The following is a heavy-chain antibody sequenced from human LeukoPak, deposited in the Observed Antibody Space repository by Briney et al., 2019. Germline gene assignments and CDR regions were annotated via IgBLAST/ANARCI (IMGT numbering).Heavy chain of an antibody. J-gene: IGHJ4*02. CDR1: GYTFTGYY. Sequence: ASVKVSCKASGYTFTGYYMHWVRQAPGQGLEWMGRVNPNSGGTNYAQKFQGRVTMTRDTSISTAYMELSGLRSDDTAVYYCASGGVSDASSLFDYWGQGTLVTVSS. D-gene: IGHD6-13*01. V-gene: IGHV1-2*06. CDR3: ASGGVSDASSLFDY. CDR2: VNPNSGGT.